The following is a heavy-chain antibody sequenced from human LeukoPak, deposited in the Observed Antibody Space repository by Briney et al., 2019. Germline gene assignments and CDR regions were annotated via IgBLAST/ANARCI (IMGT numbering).Heavy chain of an antibody. CDR3: ARVGARGYFDY. Sequence: GGSLRLSCAASGFNVSANYMSWVRQPPGKGLEWVSFIYTGDRANYADSVKGRFTISRDSSKNTLFLQMNSLRGEDTAVYYCARVGARGYFDYWGQGTLVTVSS. CDR2: IYTGDRA. CDR1: GFNVSANY. V-gene: IGHV3-53*01. D-gene: IGHD1-26*01. J-gene: IGHJ4*02.